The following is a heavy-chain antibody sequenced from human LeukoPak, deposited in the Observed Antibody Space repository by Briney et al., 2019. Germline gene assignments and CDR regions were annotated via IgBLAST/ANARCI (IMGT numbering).Heavy chain of an antibody. D-gene: IGHD3-10*01. CDR2: IKQDGSEK. CDR3: ARDQVTMVRGVIYYYYYYMDV. V-gene: IGHV3-7*01. CDR1: GFTFSSYW. J-gene: IGHJ6*03. Sequence: PGGSLRLSCAASGFTFSSYWMSWVRQAPGKGLEWVANIKQDGSEKYYVDSVKGRFTISRDNAKNSLYLQMNSLRAEDTAVYYCARDQVTMVRGVIYYYYYYMDVWGKGTTVTISS.